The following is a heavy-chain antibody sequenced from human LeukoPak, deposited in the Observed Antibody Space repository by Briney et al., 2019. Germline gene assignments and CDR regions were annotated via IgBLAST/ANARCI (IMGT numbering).Heavy chain of an antibody. V-gene: IGHV1-8*03. D-gene: IGHD2-2*01. CDR2: MNPNSGNT. J-gene: IGHJ6*03. Sequence: ASVRVSCKASGYTFTSYDINWVRQATGQGLEWMGWMNPNSGNTGYAQKFQGRVTITTNTSISTAYMELSSLRSEDTAVYYCARGRKLVVVPAAPRKEYYYYMDVWGKGTTVTVSS. CDR3: ARGRKLVVVPAAPRKEYYYYMDV. CDR1: GYTFTSYD.